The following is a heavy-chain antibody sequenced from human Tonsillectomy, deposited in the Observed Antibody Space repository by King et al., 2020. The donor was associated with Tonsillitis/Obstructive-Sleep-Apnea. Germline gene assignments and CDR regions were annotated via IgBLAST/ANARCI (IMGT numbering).Heavy chain of an antibody. CDR3: ARMEIGGVTGKIPPGRNGCDP. Sequence: VQLVQSGGEVKKPGESLKISCKGSGYSFTNYWIGWVRQMPGKGLEWMGIIYPGDSDTRYSPSFQGQVTISADKSISTAYLQWSSLKASDTAMYYCARMEIGGVTGKIPPGRNGCDPGGQGNLVT. CDR1: GYSFTNYW. J-gene: IGHJ5*02. CDR2: IYPGDSDT. D-gene: IGHD3-16*01. V-gene: IGHV5-51*03.